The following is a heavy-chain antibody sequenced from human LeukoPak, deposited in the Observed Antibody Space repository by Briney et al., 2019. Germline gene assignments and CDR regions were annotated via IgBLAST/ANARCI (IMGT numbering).Heavy chain of an antibody. CDR1: GGSISSSSYY. V-gene: IGHV4-39*07. J-gene: IGHJ6*02. D-gene: IGHD3-10*01. CDR2: IYYSGST. CDR3: ARKGANYFGSGSYYYYYAMDV. Sequence: PSETLSLTCTVSGGSISSSSYYWGWIRQPPGKGLEWIGSIYYSGSTYYNPSLKSRVTISVDTSKNQFSLRLSSVTAADTAVYYCARKGANYFGSGSYYYYYAMDVWGQGTTVTVSS.